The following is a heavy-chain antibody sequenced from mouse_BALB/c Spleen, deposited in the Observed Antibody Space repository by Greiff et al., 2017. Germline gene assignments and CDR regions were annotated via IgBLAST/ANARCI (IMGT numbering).Heavy chain of an antibody. CDR1: GYTFTSYW. J-gene: IGHJ3*01. D-gene: IGHD1-1*01. V-gene: IGHV1S81*02. Sequence: QVQLQQPGAELVKPGASVKLSCKASGYTFTSYWMHWVKQRPGQGLEWIGEINPSNGRTNYNEKFKSKATLTVDKSSSTAYMQLSSLTSEDSAVYYCARYLYGSSYGFAYWGQGTLVTVSA. CDR3: ARYLYGSSYGFAY. CDR2: INPSNGRT.